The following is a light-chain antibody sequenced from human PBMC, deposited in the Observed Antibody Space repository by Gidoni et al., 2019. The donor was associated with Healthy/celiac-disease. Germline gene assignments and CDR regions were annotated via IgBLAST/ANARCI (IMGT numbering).Light chain of an antibody. CDR3: NSRDSSGNHYV. V-gene: IGLV3-19*01. J-gene: IGLJ1*01. Sequence: SSELTQDPAVSVALGQTVRITCQGDNLRSYYASWYQQKPGQAPVLVIYGKTNRPSGIPDRFSGSSSGNTASLTIPGTQAEDEADYYCNSRDSSGNHYVFGAGTKVTVL. CDR2: GKT. CDR1: NLRSYY.